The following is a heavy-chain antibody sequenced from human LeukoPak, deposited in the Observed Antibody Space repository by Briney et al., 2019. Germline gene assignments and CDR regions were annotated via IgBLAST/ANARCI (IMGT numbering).Heavy chain of an antibody. D-gene: IGHD3-22*01. CDR2: ISWDGGST. J-gene: IGHJ4*02. CDR1: GFTFDDYT. CDR3: AKDEGYYYDSSGYDY. V-gene: IGHV3-43*01. Sequence: PGGSLRLSCAASGFTFDDYTMHWVRQAPGKGLEWVSLISWDGGSTYYADSVKGRFTISRDNSKNSLYLQMNSLRTEDTALYYCAKDEGYYYDSSGYDYWGQGTLVTVSS.